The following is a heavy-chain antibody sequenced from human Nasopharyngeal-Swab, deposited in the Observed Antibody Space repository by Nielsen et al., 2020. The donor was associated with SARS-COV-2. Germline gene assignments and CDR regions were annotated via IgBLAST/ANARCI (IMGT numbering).Heavy chain of an antibody. V-gene: IGHV4-59*13. CDR1: GGSFSGYH. CDR2: ISYSGST. Sequence: SETLSLTCAVYGGSFSGYHWSWIRQTPGKGLEWIGFISYSGSTKYNPSLKSRVTISVDSSKNQFSLKLTSVTAADTAVYYCARGTSVLVDYWGQGTLVTVSS. J-gene: IGHJ4*02. D-gene: IGHD2-8*01. CDR3: ARGTSVLVDY.